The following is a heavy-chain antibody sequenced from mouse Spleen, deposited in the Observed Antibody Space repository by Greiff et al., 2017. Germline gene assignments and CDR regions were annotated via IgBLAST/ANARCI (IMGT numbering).Heavy chain of an antibody. CDR2: IRSDGSS. V-gene: IGHV2-6*02. J-gene: IGHJ1*01. CDR1: GFSLTSYG. CDR3: ARNGSPHWDFDV. Sequence: VQRVESGPGLVAPSQSLSITCTVSGFSLTSYGVHWVRQPPGKGLEWLVVIRSDGSSTYYSAPKYSLSLRKVNSKSQVFLKMNSLQTDDPAMYYCARNGSPHWDFDVWGAGTTVTVSS. D-gene: IGHD1-1*01.